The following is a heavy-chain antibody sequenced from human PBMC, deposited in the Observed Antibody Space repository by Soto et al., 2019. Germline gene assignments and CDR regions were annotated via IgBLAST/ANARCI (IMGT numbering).Heavy chain of an antibody. J-gene: IGHJ4*02. CDR2: IYYSGST. D-gene: IGHD6-19*01. CDR1: GGSISSGGYY. V-gene: IGHV4-31*03. CDR3: ARELYSSGWYDMV. Sequence: PSETLSLTCTVSGGSISSGGYYWSWIRQHPGKGLEWIGYIYYSGSTYYNPSLKSRVTISVDTSKNQFSLKLSSVTAADTAVYYCARELYSSGWYDMVWGQGTLVTVSS.